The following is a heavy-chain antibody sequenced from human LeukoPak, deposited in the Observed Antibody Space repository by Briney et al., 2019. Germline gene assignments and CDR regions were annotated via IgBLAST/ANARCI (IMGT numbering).Heavy chain of an antibody. V-gene: IGHV1-3*01. J-gene: IGHJ4*02. Sequence: ASVKVSCKASGGTFSSYAISWVRQAPGQRLEWMGWINAGNGNTKYSQKFQGRVTITRDTSASTAYMELSSLRSEDTAVYYCARLGVALRTLDYWGQGTLATVSS. CDR3: ARLGVALRTLDY. CDR1: GGTFSSYA. CDR2: INAGNGNT. D-gene: IGHD6-19*01.